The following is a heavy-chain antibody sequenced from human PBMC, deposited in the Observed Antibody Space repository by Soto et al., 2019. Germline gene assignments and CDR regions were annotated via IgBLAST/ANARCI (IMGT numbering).Heavy chain of an antibody. V-gene: IGHV5-51*01. D-gene: IGHD6-13*01. CDR3: ARLGGSSWYRYYYGMDV. J-gene: IGHJ6*02. CDR1: GYSFTSYW. Sequence: GESLKISCKGSGYSFTSYWIGWVRQMPGKGLEWMGIIYPGDSDTRYSPSFQGQVTISADKSISTAYLQWSSLKASDTAMYYCARLGGSSWYRYYYGMDVWGQGTTVTVSS. CDR2: IYPGDSDT.